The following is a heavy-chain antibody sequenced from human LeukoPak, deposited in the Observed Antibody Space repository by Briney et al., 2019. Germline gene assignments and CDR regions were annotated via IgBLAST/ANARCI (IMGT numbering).Heavy chain of an antibody. Sequence: PGGSLRLSCAASGVTFSRYSMNSVRQAPGKGLEWVSSISSSSSYIYYADSVKGRFTISRDNAKNSLYLQMNSLRAEDTAVYYCARDHGGYCSSTSCYWAKNWFDPWGQGTLVTVSS. CDR3: ARDHGGYCSSTSCYWAKNWFDP. J-gene: IGHJ5*02. V-gene: IGHV3-21*01. CDR2: ISSSSSYI. CDR1: GVTFSRYS. D-gene: IGHD2-2*01.